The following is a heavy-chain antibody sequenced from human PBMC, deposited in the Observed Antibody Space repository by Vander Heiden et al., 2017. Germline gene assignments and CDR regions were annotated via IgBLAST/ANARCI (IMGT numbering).Heavy chain of an antibody. J-gene: IGHJ6*02. V-gene: IGHV3-33*01. CDR2: IWYNGGNK. D-gene: IGHD4-17*01. CDR3: SRGVGDYYDAMDV. CDR1: GFTFSRYG. Sequence: QVQLVESGGGVVQPGRSLRLSCAASGFTFSRYGMHWVRQAPGKGLEWVAVIWYNGGNKQYADSVKGRFTISRDNSKNTLYLQMNSLRAEDTAVYYCSRGVGDYYDAMDVWGQGTTVTVSS.